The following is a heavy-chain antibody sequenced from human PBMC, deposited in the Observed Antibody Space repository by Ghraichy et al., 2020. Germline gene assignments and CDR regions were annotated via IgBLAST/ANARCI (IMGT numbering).Heavy chain of an antibody. CDR3: ARLVLPGYFDY. D-gene: IGHD3-10*01. J-gene: IGHJ4*02. Sequence: SETLSLTCTVSGGSVSGSSYYWIWVRQPPGKGLEWFGSIYYNGNTYSNPSLESRLTISAAASKTQFFLTLNSVTATDTALYYCARLVLPGYFDYWGPGALVTVSS. CDR1: GGSVSGSSYY. V-gene: IGHV4-39*01. CDR2: IYYNGNT.